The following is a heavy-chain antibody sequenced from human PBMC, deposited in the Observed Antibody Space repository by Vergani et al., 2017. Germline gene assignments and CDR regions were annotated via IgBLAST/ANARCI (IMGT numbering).Heavy chain of an antibody. V-gene: IGHV1-18*04. J-gene: IGHJ4*02. CDR3: TRSQMTTNDFDL. Sequence: QAQLGQSDSEVKKPGDSVTLSCKTSGYTFVNHPITWVRQAPGQGLEWMGWISHYNHKTLSSQKVEGRVTMTSDTSSSTVFLELRRMTSDDTAIYYCTRSQMTTNDFDLWGRGTLVTVSS. CDR2: ISHYNHKT. D-gene: IGHD5-24*01. CDR1: GYTFVNHP.